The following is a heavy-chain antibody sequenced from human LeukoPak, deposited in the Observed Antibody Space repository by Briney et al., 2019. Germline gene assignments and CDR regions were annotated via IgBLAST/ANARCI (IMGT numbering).Heavy chain of an antibody. Sequence: SETLSLTCTVSGGSISSGDFYWSWIRQHPGKGLEWIGYIYYSGSTYYNPSLKSRVTISVDTSKNQFSLKLSSVTAADTAVYYCARGTRSDSSSSNYYYYGMDVWGQGTTVTVSS. J-gene: IGHJ6*02. CDR3: ARGTRSDSSSSNYYYYGMDV. CDR1: GGSISSGDFY. CDR2: IYYSGST. D-gene: IGHD6-6*01. V-gene: IGHV4-31*03.